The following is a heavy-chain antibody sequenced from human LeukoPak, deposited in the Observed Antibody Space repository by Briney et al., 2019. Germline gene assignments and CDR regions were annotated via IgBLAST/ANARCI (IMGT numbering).Heavy chain of an antibody. CDR2: ISYDENNK. V-gene: IGHV3-30-3*01. CDR1: GFTFSDYT. D-gene: IGHD2-15*01. CDR3: ARRDGASCLDY. Sequence: VQPGSSLRLSCAASGFTFSDYTMHWVRQAPGKGLEWVAVISYDENNKFYADSVKGRFTISRDNSKNTLYLQMNSLSTDDTAVYSCARRDGASCLDYWGQGTLVTVSS. J-gene: IGHJ4*02.